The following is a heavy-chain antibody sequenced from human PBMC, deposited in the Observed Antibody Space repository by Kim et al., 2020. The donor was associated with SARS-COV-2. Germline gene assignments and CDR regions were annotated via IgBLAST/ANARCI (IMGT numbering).Heavy chain of an antibody. CDR3: ARGAFTMIVVVTFDY. V-gene: IGHV3-30*04. CDR2: ISYDGSNK. D-gene: IGHD3-22*01. CDR1: GFTFSSYA. Sequence: GGSLRLSCAASGFTFSSYAMHWVRQAPGKGLEWVAVISYDGSNKYYADSVKGRFTISRDNSKNTLYLQMNSLRAEDTAVYYCARGAFTMIVVVTFDYWGQGTLVTVSS. J-gene: IGHJ4*02.